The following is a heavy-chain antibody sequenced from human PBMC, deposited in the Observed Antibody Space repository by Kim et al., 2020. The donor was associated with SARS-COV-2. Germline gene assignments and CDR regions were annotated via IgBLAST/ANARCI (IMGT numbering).Heavy chain of an antibody. CDR2: T. CDR3: ARTSNRGFDN. V-gene: IGHV3-74*01. D-gene: IGHD3-16*01. Sequence: TSFAATVKGRFTSSSDNAKTTLYLQMNSLRAEDTAVYYCARTSNRGFDNWGQGTLVTVSS. J-gene: IGHJ4*02.